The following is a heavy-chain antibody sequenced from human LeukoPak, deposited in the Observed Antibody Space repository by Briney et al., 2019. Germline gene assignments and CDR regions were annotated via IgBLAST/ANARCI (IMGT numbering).Heavy chain of an antibody. J-gene: IGHJ3*02. CDR2: ISSSGSTI. V-gene: IGHV3-48*03. CDR3: ARTGSDQDAFDI. D-gene: IGHD1-1*01. CDR1: GFTFSSYE. Sequence: WGSLRLSCAASGFTFSSYEMNWVRQAPGKGLEWVSYISSSGSTIYYADSVKGRFTISRDNAKNSLYLQMNSLRAEDTAVYYCARTGSDQDAFDIWGQGQWSPSLQ.